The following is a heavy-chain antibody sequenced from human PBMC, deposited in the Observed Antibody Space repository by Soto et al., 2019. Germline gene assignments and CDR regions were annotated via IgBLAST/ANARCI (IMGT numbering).Heavy chain of an antibody. V-gene: IGHV4-31*03. Sequence: QVQLQESGPGLVKPSQTLSLTCTVSGGSISSGGYFWSWIRQHPGKGLVWIGDINYSGSTYSNPSLKSRVTISLDTSKNQFSLKLSSVTAADTAVYYCARDILLWFGELPPRAHDAFDIWGQGTMVTVSS. D-gene: IGHD3-10*01. J-gene: IGHJ3*02. CDR3: ARDILLWFGELPPRAHDAFDI. CDR1: GGSISSGGYF. CDR2: INYSGST.